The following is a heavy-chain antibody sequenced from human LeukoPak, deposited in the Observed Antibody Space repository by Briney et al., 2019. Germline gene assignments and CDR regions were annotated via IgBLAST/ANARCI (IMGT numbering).Heavy chain of an antibody. J-gene: IGHJ4*02. D-gene: IGHD3-10*01. CDR3: AREARGSGTDFDY. V-gene: IGHV3-11*01. CDR1: GFSFIDFY. CDR2: IGTRSNPI. Sequence: RGSLRLSCAASGFSFIDFYMSWIRQAPGMGLEWISYIGTRSNPIYCADSVKGRFTISMDDAKNSLYLQMNSLRDEDTAVYFCAREARGSGTDFDYWGQGILVTVSS.